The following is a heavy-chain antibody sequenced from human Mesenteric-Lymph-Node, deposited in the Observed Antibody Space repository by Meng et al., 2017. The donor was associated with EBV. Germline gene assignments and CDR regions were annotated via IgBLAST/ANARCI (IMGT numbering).Heavy chain of an antibody. CDR2: IHHSGTT. J-gene: IGHJ4*02. Sequence: QVQLQESGPGLVKPSGXLSLTCAVSGGSISSSTYWSWVRQPPGKGLEWIAEIHHSGTTNYSPSLKSRVTISVDNSKNQFSLNLSSVTAADTAVYYCATYYYNSANSLDHWGQGTLVTVSS. D-gene: IGHD3-10*01. CDR3: ATYYYNSANSLDH. CDR1: GGSISSSTY. V-gene: IGHV4-4*02.